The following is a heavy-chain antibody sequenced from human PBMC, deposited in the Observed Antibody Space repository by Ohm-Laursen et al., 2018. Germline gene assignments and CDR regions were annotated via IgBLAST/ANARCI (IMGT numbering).Heavy chain of an antibody. V-gene: IGHV3-23*01. D-gene: IGHD6-13*01. CDR1: GFTFSSYA. J-gene: IGHJ4*02. CDR2: ISGSGGST. Sequence: SLRLSCAASGFTFSSYAMSWVRQAPGKGLEWVSAISGSGGSTYYADSVKGRFTISRDNSKNTLYLQMNSLRAEDTAVYYCAKMTGYSSSWADYWGQGTLVTVSS. CDR3: AKMTGYSSSWADY.